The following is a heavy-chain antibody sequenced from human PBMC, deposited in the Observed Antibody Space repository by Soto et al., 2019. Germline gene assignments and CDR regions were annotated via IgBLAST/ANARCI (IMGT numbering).Heavy chain of an antibody. J-gene: IGHJ3*02. CDR2: ISYSGST. V-gene: IGHV4-59*01. CDR1: GGSISSYY. CDR3: ATSRDGYNSDAFDI. Sequence: PSETLSLTCTVSGGSISSYYWSWIRQPPGKGLEWIGYISYSGSTNYNPSLKSRVTISVDTSKNQFSLKLSSVTAADTAVYYCATSRDGYNSDAFDIWGQGTMVTVSS. D-gene: IGHD5-12*01.